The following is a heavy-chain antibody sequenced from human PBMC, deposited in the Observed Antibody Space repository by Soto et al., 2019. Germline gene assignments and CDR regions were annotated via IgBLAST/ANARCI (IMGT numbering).Heavy chain of an antibody. J-gene: IGHJ5*02. V-gene: IGHV3-23*01. D-gene: IGHD3-10*01. CDR2: ISGSGGST. CDR1: GFTFSNYA. CDR3: AKENYYGSGSNPFDP. Sequence: GGSLRLSCAASGFTFSNYAMSWVRQAPGKGLEWVSAISGSGGSTYYADSVEGRFTISRDNSKNTLYLQMNSLRAEDKAVYYCAKENYYGSGSNPFDPWGQGTLVTVSS.